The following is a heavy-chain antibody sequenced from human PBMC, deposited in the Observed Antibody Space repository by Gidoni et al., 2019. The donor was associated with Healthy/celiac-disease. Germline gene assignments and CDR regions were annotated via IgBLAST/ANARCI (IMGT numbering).Heavy chain of an antibody. CDR2: INHSGST. Sequence: QVQLQQWGAGLLKPSETLSLTCAVYGGSFSGYYWSWIRQPPGKGLEWIGEINHSGSTNYNPSLKSRVTISVDTSKNQFSLKLSSVTAADTAVYYCARVPLFPVRGVIGRRDYYMDVWGKGTTVTVSS. CDR3: ARVPLFPVRGVIGRRDYYMDV. CDR1: GGSFSGYY. V-gene: IGHV4-34*01. J-gene: IGHJ6*03. D-gene: IGHD3-10*01.